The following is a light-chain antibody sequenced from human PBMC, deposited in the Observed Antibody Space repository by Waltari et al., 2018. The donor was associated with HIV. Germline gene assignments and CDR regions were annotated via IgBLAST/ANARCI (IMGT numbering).Light chain of an antibody. Sequence: QSVLTQPPSVSAAPGQKVTISCPGSSSNLENNYVSWYQQLPGTAPKLLIYDNNLRPSGIPDRFSGSKSGTSATLGITGLQTGDEADYYCGTWDISLSVVVFGGGTKLTVL. J-gene: IGLJ2*01. V-gene: IGLV1-51*01. CDR1: SSNLENNY. CDR3: GTWDISLSVVV. CDR2: DNN.